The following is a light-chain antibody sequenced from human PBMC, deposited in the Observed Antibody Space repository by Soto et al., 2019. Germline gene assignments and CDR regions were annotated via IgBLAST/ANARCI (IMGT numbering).Light chain of an antibody. CDR3: QQYTNYPLT. CDR1: QSISSW. J-gene: IGKJ4*01. Sequence: DIQMTQSPSTLSASVGDRVTITCRASQSISSWLAWYQQKPGKVPKLLIYKASSLEGGVPSRFSGSGSGTEFTLTISSLQPDDFATYYCQQYTNYPLTFGGGTRVEIK. V-gene: IGKV1-5*03. CDR2: KAS.